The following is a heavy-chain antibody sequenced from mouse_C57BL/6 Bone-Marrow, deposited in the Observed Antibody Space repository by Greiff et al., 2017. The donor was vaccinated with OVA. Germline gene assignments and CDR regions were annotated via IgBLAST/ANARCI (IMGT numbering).Heavy chain of an antibody. CDR1: GYTFTSYW. V-gene: IGHV1-5*01. CDR3: TRWYYGSSYFDY. D-gene: IGHD1-1*01. CDR2: IYPGNSDT. J-gene: IGHJ2*01. Sequence: VQLQQSGPVLARPGASVKMSCKTSGYTFTSYWMHWVKQRPGQGLEWIGAIYPGNSDTSYNQKFKGKAKLTAVTSASTAYMELSSLTNEDSAVYYCTRWYYGSSYFDYWGQGTTLTVSS.